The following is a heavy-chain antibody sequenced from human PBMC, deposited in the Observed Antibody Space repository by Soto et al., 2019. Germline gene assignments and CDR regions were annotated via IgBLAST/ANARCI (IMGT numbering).Heavy chain of an antibody. CDR1: GFTFGSNW. Sequence: PGGSLRLSCAASGFTFGSNWMSWVRQAPGKGLEWVANIKRDGSEKYYVDSVKGRFTISRDNAKNTLYLQMNSLRADDTDVYYCARLAWESTRYADYWGQGNLVTGSS. CDR3: ARLAWESTRYADY. J-gene: IGHJ4*02. D-gene: IGHD1-26*01. V-gene: IGHV3-7*03. CDR2: IKRDGSEK.